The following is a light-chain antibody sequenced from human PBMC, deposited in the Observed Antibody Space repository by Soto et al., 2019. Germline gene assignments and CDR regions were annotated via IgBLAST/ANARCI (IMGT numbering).Light chain of an antibody. V-gene: IGKV1-5*02. CDR3: QQYTNYPWT. J-gene: IGKJ1*01. CDR2: DAS. CDR1: PSISTW. Sequence: DIQMTQSPSTLSASVGDRVTIIRGACPSISTWLAWYQQKPGKAPKLLIYDASSLESGVPSRFSGSGSGTEFTLTISSLQPDDFATYYCQQYTNYPWTFGQGTKVDIK.